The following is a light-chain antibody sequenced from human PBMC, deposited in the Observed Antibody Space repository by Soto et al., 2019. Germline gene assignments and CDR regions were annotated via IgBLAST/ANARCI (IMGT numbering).Light chain of an antibody. J-gene: IGKJ5*01. Sequence: EVVLTQSPAALSLSPGERATLSCRASQTVRNNYLAWYQQKPGQAPRLLIYDASSRATGIPDRFSGSGSGTDFTLTISRLEPEDFAVYYCQQYGSSLITFGQGTRLEIK. CDR1: QTVRNNY. V-gene: IGKV3-20*01. CDR2: DAS. CDR3: QQYGSSLIT.